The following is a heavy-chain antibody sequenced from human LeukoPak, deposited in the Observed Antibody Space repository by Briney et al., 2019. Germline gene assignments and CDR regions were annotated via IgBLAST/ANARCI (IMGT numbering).Heavy chain of an antibody. CDR3: ARGHSPFDY. V-gene: IGHV4-59*11. Sequence: SETLSLTCTVSGGSISSHYWSWIRQPPGKGLEWIGYIYYSGSTNYNPSLKSRVTISGDTSRNQFSLKLSSATAADTAVYYCARGHSPFDYWGQGNLVTVSS. D-gene: IGHD2-21*01. CDR2: IYYSGST. CDR1: GGSISSHY. J-gene: IGHJ4*02.